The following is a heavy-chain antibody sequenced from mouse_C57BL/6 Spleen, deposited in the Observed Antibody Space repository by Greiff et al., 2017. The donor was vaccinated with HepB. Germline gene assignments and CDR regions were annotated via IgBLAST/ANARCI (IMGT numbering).Heavy chain of an antibody. CDR1: GYSFTDYN. CDR3: ARSDYYGSSYLAY. Sequence: VQLKESGPELVKPGASVKISCKASGYSFTDYNMNWVKQSNGKSLEWIGVINPNYGTTSYNQKFKGKATLTVDQSSSTAYMQLNSLTSEDSAVYYCARSDYYGSSYLAYWGQGTLVTVSA. CDR2: INPNYGTT. D-gene: IGHD1-1*01. V-gene: IGHV1-39*01. J-gene: IGHJ3*01.